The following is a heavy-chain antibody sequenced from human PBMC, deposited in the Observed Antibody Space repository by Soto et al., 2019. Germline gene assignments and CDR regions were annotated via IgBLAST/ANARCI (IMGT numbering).Heavy chain of an antibody. CDR3: ARVVAARSYYYYGMDV. CDR2: IIPIFGTA. CDR1: GGTFSSYA. V-gene: IGHV1-69*12. Sequence: QVQLVQSGAEVKKPGSSVKVSCKASGGTFSSYAISWVRQAPGQGLEWMGGIIPIFGTANYAQKFQGRVTITADESTSTAYMERSSLRSEDTAVYYCARVVAARSYYYYGMDVWGQGTTVTVSS. D-gene: IGHD6-6*01. J-gene: IGHJ6*02.